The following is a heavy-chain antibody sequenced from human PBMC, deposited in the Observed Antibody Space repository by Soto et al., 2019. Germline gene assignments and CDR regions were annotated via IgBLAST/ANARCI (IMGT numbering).Heavy chain of an antibody. V-gene: IGHV1-69*01. CDR1: GGTFSSYS. CDR3: ARDGGRHSGGIDY. J-gene: IGHJ4*02. Sequence: QVQLVQSGAEVKKPGSSVKVSCKASGGTFSSYSINWVRQAPGQGLEWMGEIIPIFGTANYAQKFQGRVTITADESTSTAYMERSSLRSEDTAVYYCARDGGRHSGGIDYWGQGTPVTVSS. CDR2: IIPIFGTA. D-gene: IGHD1-26*01.